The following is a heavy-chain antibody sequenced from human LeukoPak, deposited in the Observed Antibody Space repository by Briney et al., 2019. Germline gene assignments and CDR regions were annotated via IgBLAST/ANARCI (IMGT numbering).Heavy chain of an antibody. J-gene: IGHJ6*03. CDR2: FYYSGST. V-gene: IGHV4-39*07. D-gene: IGHD3-16*01. CDR3: ARERGGSKLSGLYGRDYYYMDV. CDR1: GGSISSSSYS. Sequence: SETLSLTCTVSGGSISSSSYSWGWIRQPPGEGLEWIGSFYYSGSTYYNPSLKSRVTISVDTSKNQFSLKLSSVTAADTAVYFCARERGGSKLSGLYGRDYYYMDVWGKGTTVTVSS.